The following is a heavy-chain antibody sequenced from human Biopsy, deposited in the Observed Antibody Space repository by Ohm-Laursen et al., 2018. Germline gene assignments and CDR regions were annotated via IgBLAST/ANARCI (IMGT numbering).Heavy chain of an antibody. D-gene: IGHD1-1*01. Sequence: PSVKVSCKVSGGTFSRFGISWVRQAPGQGLEWMGEINSMFGTTNYAQTFQGRVTITADESTSTAYMEASSLRSEDTAVYYCAKRGVERGRPLAYWGQGTLVTVSS. CDR2: INSMFGTT. V-gene: IGHV1-69*01. CDR3: AKRGVERGRPLAY. J-gene: IGHJ4*02. CDR1: GGTFSRFG.